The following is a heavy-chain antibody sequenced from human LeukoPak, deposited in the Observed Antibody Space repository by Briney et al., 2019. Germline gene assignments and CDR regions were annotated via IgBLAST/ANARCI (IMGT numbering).Heavy chain of an antibody. CDR1: GFTFSRYD. CDR2: ISGSGGST. V-gene: IGHV3-23*01. Sequence: GGSLRLSCAASGFTFSRYDLSWVPQAPGKALEWVSAISGSGGSTYYADAVKGRFNISRDNSKNTLYLQMNSLRAEDTAGYYCAQAPVRDWRQGTLVSVSS. CDR3: AQAPVRD. J-gene: IGHJ4*02.